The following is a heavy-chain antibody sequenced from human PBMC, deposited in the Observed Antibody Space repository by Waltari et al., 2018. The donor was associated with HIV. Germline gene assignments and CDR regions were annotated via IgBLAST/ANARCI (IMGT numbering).Heavy chain of an antibody. CDR3: ARRRYDFWSDWYFDL. J-gene: IGHJ2*01. Sequence: QVQLQQWGAGLLTPSETLSLTCAVYGGSFSGYYWRWIRQPPGKGLEWIGEINHSGSTNYNPSLKSRVTISVDTSKNQFSLTLSSVTAADTAVYYCARRRYDFWSDWYFDLWGRGTLVTVSS. CDR2: INHSGST. CDR1: GGSFSGYY. V-gene: IGHV4-34*01. D-gene: IGHD3-3*01.